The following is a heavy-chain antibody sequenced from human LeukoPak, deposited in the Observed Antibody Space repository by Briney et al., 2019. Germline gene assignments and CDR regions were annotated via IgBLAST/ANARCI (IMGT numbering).Heavy chain of an antibody. CDR2: ISYDGNSK. J-gene: IGHJ4*02. Sequence: GRALRLSCAGSGFTFSTYVIHWVRQTPGKGLEWAALISYDGNSKYYADSVKGRFTISRDNAKNSLHLQMNSLRAEDTAVYYCARDGQTGTTVYWGQGTLVTVSS. CDR3: ARDGQTGTTVY. V-gene: IGHV3-30*03. CDR1: GFTFSTYV. D-gene: IGHD1-7*01.